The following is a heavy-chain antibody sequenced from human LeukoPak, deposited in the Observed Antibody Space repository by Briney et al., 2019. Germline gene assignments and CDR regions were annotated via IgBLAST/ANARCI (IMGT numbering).Heavy chain of an antibody. J-gene: IGHJ4*02. V-gene: IGHV4-59*12. CDR1: GGSISSYY. CDR3: ARSTGRDGFNRLYYFDY. Sequence: SETLSLTCTVSGGSISSYYWSWIRQPPGKGLEWIGYVYNSGSTNFNPSLKTRVAISLDTSKNQFSLKLSSVTAADTAVYHCARSTGRDGFNRLYYFDYWGQGALVTVSS. CDR2: VYNSGST. D-gene: IGHD5-24*01.